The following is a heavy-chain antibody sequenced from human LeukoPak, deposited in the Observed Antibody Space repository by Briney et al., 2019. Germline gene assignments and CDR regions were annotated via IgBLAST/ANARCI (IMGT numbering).Heavy chain of an antibody. CDR1: GYTFTAQY. CDR2: INPNNGDT. V-gene: IGHV1-2*02. D-gene: IGHD3-10*02. CDR3: ASYPRSVPAPPFDY. J-gene: IGHJ4*02. Sequence: ASVKVSCKASGYTFTAQYMHWVRQAPGQGLEWMGWINPNNGDTKYAQNFLGRVTTTRDTSTTTAYMELRSLRSDDTAVYFCASYPRSVPAPPFDYWGQGTLVTVSS.